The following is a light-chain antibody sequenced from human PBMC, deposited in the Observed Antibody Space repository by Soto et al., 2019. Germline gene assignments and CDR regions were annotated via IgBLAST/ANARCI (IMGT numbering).Light chain of an antibody. Sequence: ESVMTQSPGTLSLSPGEIATLSCRASQSVSSSYLAWYQQKPGQAPRLLIYGASSRATGIPYRFSGSGSGTDLTLTISRLEPEECAVYYCQQCGSPPITFGMGTKVEIK. J-gene: IGKJ2*01. CDR3: QQCGSPPIT. V-gene: IGKV3-20*01. CDR2: GAS. CDR1: QSVSSSY.